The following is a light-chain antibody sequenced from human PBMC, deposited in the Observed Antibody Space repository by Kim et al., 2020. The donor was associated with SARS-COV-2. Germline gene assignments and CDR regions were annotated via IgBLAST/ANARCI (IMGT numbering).Light chain of an antibody. Sequence: PGQTARITCSGDALPKKYAFCYQQKSGQAPVLVIYEDSKRPSGIPERFSGSSSGTMATLTISGAQVEDEADYYCYSTDSSGNHWVFGGGTQLTVL. J-gene: IGLJ3*02. CDR2: EDS. V-gene: IGLV3-10*01. CDR3: YSTDSSGNHWV. CDR1: ALPKKY.